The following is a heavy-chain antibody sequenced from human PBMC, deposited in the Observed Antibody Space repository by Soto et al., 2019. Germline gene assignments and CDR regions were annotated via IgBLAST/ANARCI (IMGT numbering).Heavy chain of an antibody. D-gene: IGHD2-2*01. CDR2: IYPGDSDT. V-gene: IGHV5-51*01. J-gene: IGHJ6*02. CDR3: AKYQLPRDYYYYGMYV. Sequence: GESLKISGKGSGYSFTSYWIGWVRQMPGKGLEWMGIIYPGDSDTRYSPSFQGQVTISADKSISTAYLQWSSLKASDTAMYYCAKYQLPRDYYYYGMYVCGQGTTVTVSS. CDR1: GYSFTSYW.